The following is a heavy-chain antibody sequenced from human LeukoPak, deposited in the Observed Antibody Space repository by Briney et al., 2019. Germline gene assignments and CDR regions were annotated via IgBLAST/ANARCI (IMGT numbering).Heavy chain of an antibody. D-gene: IGHD3/OR15-3a*01. J-gene: IGHJ4*02. CDR2: IRYDGSNK. CDR1: GFTFSSYG. Sequence: GGSLRLSCAASGFTFSSYGMHWVRQAPGKGLEWVAFIRYDGSNKYYADSVKGRFTISRDNSKNTLYLQMNSLRDEDTATYYCVRDLVWDTGRVDYWGQGTLVTVSS. CDR3: VRDLVWDTGRVDY. V-gene: IGHV3-30*02.